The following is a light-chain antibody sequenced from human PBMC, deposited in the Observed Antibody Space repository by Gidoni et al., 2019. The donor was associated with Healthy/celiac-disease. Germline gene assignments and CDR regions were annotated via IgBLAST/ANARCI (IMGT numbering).Light chain of an antibody. V-gene: IGKV3-20*01. CDR3: QQYGSSPQRT. CDR2: GAS. Sequence: EIVLTQSPGTLSLSPRERAALSCRASQSVSSSYLAWYQQKPGQAPRLLIYGASSRATGIPDRFSGSGSGTDFTLTISRLEPEDFAVYYCQQYGSSPQRTFGQGTKVEIK. CDR1: QSVSSSY. J-gene: IGKJ1*01.